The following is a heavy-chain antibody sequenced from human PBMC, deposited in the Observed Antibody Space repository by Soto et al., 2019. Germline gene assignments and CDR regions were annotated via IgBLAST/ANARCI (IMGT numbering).Heavy chain of an antibody. CDR2: IYYSGST. CDR1: GGSISSYY. V-gene: IGHV4-59*04. J-gene: IGHJ6*02. Sequence: PSETLSLSCTVSGGSISSYYWSWIRQPPGKGLEWIGYIYYSGSTNYNPSLESRLTISVDTSKNQFSLKLSSVTVADTAVYYCAGTNDYYYGMDVWGQGTTVTVSS. CDR3: AGTNDYYYGMDV.